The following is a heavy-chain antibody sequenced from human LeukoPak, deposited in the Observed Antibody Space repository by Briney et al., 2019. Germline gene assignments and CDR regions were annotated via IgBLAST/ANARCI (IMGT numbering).Heavy chain of an antibody. CDR2: INPNSGGT. D-gene: IGHD1-26*01. CDR1: GYTFTGYY. J-gene: IGHJ4*02. CDR3: ARSSAQGGPFDY. V-gene: IGHV1-2*02. Sequence: ASVKVSCKASGYTFTGYYMHWVRQAPGQGLEWMGWINPNSGGTNYAQKFQGRVTMTRDTSISTAYMELSRLRSDDPAVYYCARSSAQGGPFDYWGQGTLVTVSS.